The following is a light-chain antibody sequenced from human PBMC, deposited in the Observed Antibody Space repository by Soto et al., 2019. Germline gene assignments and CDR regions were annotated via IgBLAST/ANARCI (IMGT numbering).Light chain of an antibody. V-gene: IGKV1-39*01. CDR2: AAS. CDR1: QSISRY. J-gene: IGKJ3*01. CDR3: QHTYNTPFT. Sequence: DIQMTQAPSSLSASVGDRVTITCRESQSISRYVNWSQQKPRKAPRLLIFAASSLEGGVPSRFSGSGAGTDFTLTISSLQPADFATYYCQHTYNTPFTFGPGTKVDIK.